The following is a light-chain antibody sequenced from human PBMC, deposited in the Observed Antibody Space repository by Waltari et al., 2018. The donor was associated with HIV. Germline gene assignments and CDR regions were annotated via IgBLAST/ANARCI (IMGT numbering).Light chain of an antibody. J-gene: IGLJ2*01. CDR2: QIN. CDR1: SSAVGGYKY. CDR3: SSFTSDATVL. V-gene: IGLV2-14*03. Sequence: QSALTQPASVSGSPGQAVHISCTGTSSAVGGYKYVSWYQQHPGKVPKFLIFQINNRASGVSSRFSGSKAGNTATLTISGLQAEDEADYYCSSFTSDATVLFGGGTKLTV.